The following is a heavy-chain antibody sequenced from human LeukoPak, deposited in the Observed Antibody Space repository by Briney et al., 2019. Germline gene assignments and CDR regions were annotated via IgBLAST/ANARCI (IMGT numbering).Heavy chain of an antibody. CDR1: GFTFTSYS. V-gene: IGHV3-23*01. Sequence: GGSLRLSCVASGFTFTSYSMSWVRQAPGKGLEWVSGTSDRGDYTYYADSVKGRFTISRDSSKNTLFLQMNSLRAEDTALYFCARKAQYNGHYPLDYWGQGTLATVSS. CDR3: ARKAQYNGHYPLDY. CDR2: TSDRGDYT. D-gene: IGHD1-7*01. J-gene: IGHJ4*02.